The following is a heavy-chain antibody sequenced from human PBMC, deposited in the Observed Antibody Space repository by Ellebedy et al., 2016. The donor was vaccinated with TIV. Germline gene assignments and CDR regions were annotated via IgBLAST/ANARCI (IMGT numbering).Heavy chain of an antibody. CDR3: ARSDWFDP. V-gene: IGHV3-74*01. CDR1: RFTFSSYW. J-gene: IGHJ5*02. Sequence: GGSLRLSCAASRFTFSSYWMHWVRQAPGKGLVWVSRINSDGRITNYGDSVKGRFTISRDNAKSTLYLQMNSLRAEDTAVYYCARSDWFDPWGQGTLVTVSS. CDR2: INSDGRIT.